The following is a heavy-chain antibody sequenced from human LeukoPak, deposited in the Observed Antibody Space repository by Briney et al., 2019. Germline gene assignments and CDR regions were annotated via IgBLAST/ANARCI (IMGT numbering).Heavy chain of an antibody. CDR1: GFTFDDYA. CDR2: ISWNSGSI. J-gene: IGHJ6*02. Sequence: QAGGSLRLSCAASGFTFDDYAMHWVRQAPGKGLEWVSGISWNSGSIGYADSVKGRFTISRDNAKNSLYLQMNSLRAEDTAVYYCAVTLSGGTSAFYYYGMDVWGQGTTVTVSS. D-gene: IGHD4-23*01. CDR3: AVTLSGGTSAFYYYGMDV. V-gene: IGHV3-9*01.